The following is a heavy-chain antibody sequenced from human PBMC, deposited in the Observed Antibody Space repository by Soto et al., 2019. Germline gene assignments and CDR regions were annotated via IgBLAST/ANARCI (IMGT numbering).Heavy chain of an antibody. D-gene: IGHD1-1*01. Sequence: EVQLLESGGTLVQPGGSLRLSCVASGFTFSTHTMNWVRQAPGKVLEWVSRLTADSDDTSYADSIKGRFTISRDNSKNTLYLQMNSLRAEDTAIYYCAKGLDRASLDFWGQGALVTVSS. J-gene: IGHJ4*02. CDR3: AKGLDRASLDF. V-gene: IGHV3-23*01. CDR1: GFTFSTHT. CDR2: LTADSDDT.